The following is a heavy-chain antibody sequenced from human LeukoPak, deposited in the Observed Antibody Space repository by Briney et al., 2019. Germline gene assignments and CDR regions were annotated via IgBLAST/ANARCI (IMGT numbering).Heavy chain of an antibody. CDR1: GFTFSSYA. CDR3: AKDRIAVAGMSYYFDY. CDR2: ISGSGGST. V-gene: IGHV3-23*01. D-gene: IGHD6-19*01. Sequence: GGCLRLSYAPSGFTFSSYAMSWVRPAPGKGLEWVSAISGSGGSTYYADSVKGRFTISRDNSKNTLYLQMNSLRAEDTAVYYCAKDRIAVAGMSYYFDYWGQGTLVTVSS. J-gene: IGHJ4*02.